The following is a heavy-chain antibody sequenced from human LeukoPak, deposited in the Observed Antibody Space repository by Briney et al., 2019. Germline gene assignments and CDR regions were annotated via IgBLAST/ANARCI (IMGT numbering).Heavy chain of an antibody. V-gene: IGHV3-23*01. Sequence: GGSPRLSCAASGFIVSSNFMSWVRLAPGKGLEWVSAISGSGGSTYYADSVKGRFTISRDNSKNTLYLQMNSLRAEDTAVYYCAVVPAAMAPEYFQHWGQGTLVTVSS. CDR3: AVVPAAMAPEYFQH. J-gene: IGHJ1*01. D-gene: IGHD2-2*01. CDR1: GFIVSSNF. CDR2: ISGSGGST.